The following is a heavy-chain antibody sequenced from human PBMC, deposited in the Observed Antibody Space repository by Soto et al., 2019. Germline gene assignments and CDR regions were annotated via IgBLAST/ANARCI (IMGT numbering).Heavy chain of an antibody. V-gene: IGHV3-23*01. D-gene: IGHD1-26*01. Sequence: GGSLRLSCAASGFTFSSYAMSWVRQAPGKGLEWVSAISGSGGSTYYADSVKGRFTISRDNSKNTLYLQMNSLRAEDTAVYYCAKDLEYSGKDRGVYFDYWGQGTLVTVSS. J-gene: IGHJ4*02. CDR2: ISGSGGST. CDR3: AKDLEYSGKDRGVYFDY. CDR1: GFTFSSYA.